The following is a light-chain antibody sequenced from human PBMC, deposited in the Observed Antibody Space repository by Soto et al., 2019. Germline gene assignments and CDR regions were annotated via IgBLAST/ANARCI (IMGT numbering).Light chain of an antibody. V-gene: IGLV2-23*02. CDR2: EVS. CDR3: CSYAGSSTYYV. J-gene: IGLJ1*01. CDR1: GGDVGSYNL. Sequence: QSVLTQPASVSGSPGQSITISCTGTGGDVGSYNLVSWYQQHPGKAPKLMIYEVSQRPSGVSTRFSGSKSGNTASLTISGLQAEDEADYYCCSYAGSSTYYVFGTGTKVTVL.